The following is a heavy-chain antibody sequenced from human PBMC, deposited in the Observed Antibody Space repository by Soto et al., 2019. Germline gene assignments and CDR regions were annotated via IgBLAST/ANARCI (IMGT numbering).Heavy chain of an antibody. D-gene: IGHD4-17*01. CDR1: GASVSSGSYY. CDR3: ARGYGPPDN. V-gene: IGHV4-61*01. CDR2: IYYNGNT. Sequence: SETLSLTCTVSGASVSSGSYYGTWIRQPPGKGLEWIGYIYYNGNTNYNPSLKSRVTISVDTSKNQFSLSLTSVTTADTAVYYCARGYGPPDNWGPGTLVTVSS. J-gene: IGHJ4*02.